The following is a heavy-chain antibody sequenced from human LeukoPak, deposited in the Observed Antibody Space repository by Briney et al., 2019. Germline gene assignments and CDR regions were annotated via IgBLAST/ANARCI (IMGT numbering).Heavy chain of an antibody. D-gene: IGHD2-8*01. V-gene: IGHV3-23*01. CDR1: GFTFSAAW. J-gene: IGHJ4*02. CDR3: AKAQMVYAIWVDY. CDR2: ISGSGGST. Sequence: GGSLRLSCAASGFTFSAAWMNWVCQAPGKGLEWVSAISGSGGSTYYADSVKGRFTISRDNSKNTLYLQMNSLRAEDTAVYYCAKAQMVYAIWVDYWGQGTLVTVSS.